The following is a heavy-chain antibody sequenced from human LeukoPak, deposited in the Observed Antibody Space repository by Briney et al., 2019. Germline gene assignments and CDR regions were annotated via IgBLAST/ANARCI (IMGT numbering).Heavy chain of an antibody. Sequence: GGSLRLSCAASGFTFSTYGMSWVRQAPGKGLEWVSGIRGSGGSTYYADSVKGRFTISRDNSKNTLYLQMNSLRAEDTAVYYCAKGQEWELPSYFDYWGQGTLVTVSS. J-gene: IGHJ4*02. V-gene: IGHV3-23*01. CDR1: GFTFSTYG. CDR2: IRGSGGST. D-gene: IGHD1-26*01. CDR3: AKGQEWELPSYFDY.